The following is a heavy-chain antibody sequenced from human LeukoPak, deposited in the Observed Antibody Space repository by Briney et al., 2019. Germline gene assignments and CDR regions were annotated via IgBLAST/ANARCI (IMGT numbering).Heavy chain of an antibody. V-gene: IGHV3-21*01. Sequence: GGSLRLSCAAPGFTFSSYSMNWVRQAPGKGLEWVSSISSSNSYIYNADSVKGRFTISRDNAKNSLYLQMNSLRAEDTAVYYCARDQGLLVVAGRFGYWGQGTLVTVSS. CDR3: ARDQGLLVVAGRFGY. CDR2: ISSSNSYI. D-gene: IGHD6-19*01. J-gene: IGHJ4*02. CDR1: GFTFSSYS.